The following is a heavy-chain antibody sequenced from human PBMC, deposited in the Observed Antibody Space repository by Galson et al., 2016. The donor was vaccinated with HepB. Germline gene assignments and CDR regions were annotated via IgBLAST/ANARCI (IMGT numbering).Heavy chain of an antibody. D-gene: IGHD3-22*01. CDR2: IYPGDSDT. J-gene: IGHJ4*02. V-gene: IGHV5-51*01. Sequence: QSGAEVKKPGESLKISCKGSGYSFTNYWIGWVSQMPGKGLEWMGIIYPGDSDTRYSPPFQGQVTISADMSISTTYLQWSSLKASDTAMYYCARGYYYDSSDYDSYYFDYWGQGTLVIVSS. CDR1: GYSFTNYW. CDR3: ARGYYYDSSDYDSYYFDY.